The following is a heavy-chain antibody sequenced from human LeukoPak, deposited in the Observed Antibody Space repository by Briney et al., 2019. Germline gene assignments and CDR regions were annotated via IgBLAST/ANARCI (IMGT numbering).Heavy chain of an antibody. CDR1: GFTVSSNY. J-gene: IGHJ4*02. CDR2: IYSGGST. V-gene: IGHV3-53*01. Sequence: GGSLRLSCAASGFTVSSNYMTWVRQAPGKGLEWVSIIYSGGSTYYADSVKGRFTISRDNSKNTLYLQMNSLRAEDTAVYYCARDHGRYCSGGSCYFGGFLEYWGQGTLGTVSS. CDR3: ARDHGRYCSGGSCYFGGFLEY. D-gene: IGHD2-15*01.